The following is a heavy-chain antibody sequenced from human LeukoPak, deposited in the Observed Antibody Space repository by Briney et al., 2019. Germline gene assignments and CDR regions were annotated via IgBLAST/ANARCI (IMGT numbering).Heavy chain of an antibody. J-gene: IGHJ4*02. CDR1: GFTFSSYA. CDR2: ISSNGGST. CDR3: ARGLRGYSYATDY. Sequence: GSLRLSCAASGFTFSSYAMHWVRQAPGKGLEYVSAISSNGGSTYYANSVKGRFTISRDNSKNTLYLQMGSLRAEDMAVYYCARGLRGYSYATDYWGQGTLVTVSS. D-gene: IGHD5-18*01. V-gene: IGHV3-64*01.